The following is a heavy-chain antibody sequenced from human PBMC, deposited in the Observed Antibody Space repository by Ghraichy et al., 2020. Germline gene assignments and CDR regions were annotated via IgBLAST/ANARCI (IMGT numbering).Heavy chain of an antibody. V-gene: IGHV4-34*01. CDR3: ARSQSTRWGFARPGLMTTVTAVDY. J-gene: IGHJ4*02. D-gene: IGHD4-17*01. CDR1: GGSFSGYY. Sequence: SETLSLTCAVYGGSFSGYYWSWIRQPPGKGLEWIGEINHSGSTNYNPSLKSRVTISVDTSKNQFSLKLSSVTAADTAVYYCARSQSTRWGFARPGLMTTVTAVDYWGQGTLVTVSS. CDR2: INHSGST.